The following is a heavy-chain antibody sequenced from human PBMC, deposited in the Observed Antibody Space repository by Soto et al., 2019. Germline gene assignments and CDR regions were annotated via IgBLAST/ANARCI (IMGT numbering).Heavy chain of an antibody. CDR3: AKDGGPLVVVVAALSY. J-gene: IGHJ4*02. Sequence: QVQLVESGGGVVQPGGSLRLSCAASGFTFSSFALHWVRQAPGKGLEWVAVISSDGRNKYYADSVKGRFTISRDASKNTLYLQMNSLRAEDTAVYYCAKDGGPLVVVVAALSYWGQGTLVIVSS. CDR2: ISSDGRNK. V-gene: IGHV3-30*18. CDR1: GFTFSSFA. D-gene: IGHD2-15*01.